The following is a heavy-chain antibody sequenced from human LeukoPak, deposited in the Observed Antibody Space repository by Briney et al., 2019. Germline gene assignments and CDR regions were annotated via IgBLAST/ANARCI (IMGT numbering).Heavy chain of an antibody. CDR3: ARSMAAADY. J-gene: IGHJ4*02. CDR2: IWYDGSNK. V-gene: IGHV3-33*01. Sequence: GGSLRLSCGASGFTFSTYGMQWVRQAPGKGLEWVAVIWYDGSNKYYADSVKGRFTVSRDNSKNTLYLQMNSLRAEDTAGYYCARSMAAADYWGQGTLVTVSS. D-gene: IGHD6-13*01. CDR1: GFTFSTYG.